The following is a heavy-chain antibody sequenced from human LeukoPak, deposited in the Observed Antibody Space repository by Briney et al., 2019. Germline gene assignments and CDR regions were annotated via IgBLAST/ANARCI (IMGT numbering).Heavy chain of an antibody. D-gene: IGHD6-13*01. CDR1: GFTFDDYT. V-gene: IGHV3-43*01. CDR2: ITWDGGST. CDR3: AKELRTRSSWSYYFDY. J-gene: IGHJ4*02. Sequence: PGRSLRLSCAASGFTFDDYTMHWVRQAPGKGLEWVSLITWDGGSTYYADSVKGRFTISRDNSENSLFLQMSSLRTEDTALYYCAKELRTRSSWSYYFDYWGQGTLVTVSS.